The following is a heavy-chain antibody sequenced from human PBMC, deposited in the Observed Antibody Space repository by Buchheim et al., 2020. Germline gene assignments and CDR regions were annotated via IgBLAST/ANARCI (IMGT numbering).Heavy chain of an antibody. J-gene: IGHJ3*02. CDR1: QFTFNTYW. Sequence: EVQLVESGGGLVQPGGSLRLSCAASQFTFNTYWMHWVRQVPGKGLVWVSRISSVGSSISYADSVKGRFTISRDNAKNTLYLQMDGLRAEDTAIYYCARVQLLADDIFDIWGQGT. V-gene: IGHV3-74*01. CDR2: ISSVGSSI. D-gene: IGHD2-2*01. CDR3: ARVQLLADDIFDI.